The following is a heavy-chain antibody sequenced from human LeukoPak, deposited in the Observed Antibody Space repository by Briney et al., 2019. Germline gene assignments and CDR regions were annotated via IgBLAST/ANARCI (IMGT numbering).Heavy chain of an antibody. V-gene: IGHV3-48*01. CDR1: GFTFSSYS. Sequence: GGSLRLSCAVSGFTFSSYSMTWVRQAPGKGLEWVSYISSTSSTVYYADSVKGRFTISRDNVKNSLYLQMNSLRAEDTAVYYCARGRDSSSSYPGYWGQGTLVAVSS. D-gene: IGHD6-6*01. CDR2: ISSTSSTV. J-gene: IGHJ4*02. CDR3: ARGRDSSSSYPGY.